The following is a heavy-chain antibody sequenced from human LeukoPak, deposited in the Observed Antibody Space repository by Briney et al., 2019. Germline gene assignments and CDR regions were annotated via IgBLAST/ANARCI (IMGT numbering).Heavy chain of an antibody. D-gene: IGHD4/OR15-4a*01. CDR2: IYYSGST. CDR3: ARHGLLTTLPHYFGMDV. J-gene: IGHJ6*02. CDR1: GGSISSYY. V-gene: IGHV4-59*08. Sequence: SETLSLTRTGSGGSISSYYWSWIRQPPGKGLEGIGYIYYSGSTNYNSSLKSRATIAVDTSKNQFSLKLSSVTAADTAVYYCARHGLLTTLPHYFGMDVWGQGTTVTVSS.